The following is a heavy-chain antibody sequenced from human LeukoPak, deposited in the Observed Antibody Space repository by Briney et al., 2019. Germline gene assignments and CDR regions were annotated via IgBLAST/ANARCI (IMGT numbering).Heavy chain of an antibody. D-gene: IGHD3-10*01. J-gene: IGHJ4*02. Sequence: PGGSLRLSCAASGFTFSSYSMNWVRQAPGKGLEWVSYISSSSSTIYYADSVKGRFTISRDNAKNSLYLQMNSLRAEDTAVYYCARDPKRFGAAIWGQGTLVTVSS. CDR3: ARDPKRFGAAI. CDR2: ISSSSSTI. V-gene: IGHV3-48*04. CDR1: GFTFSSYS.